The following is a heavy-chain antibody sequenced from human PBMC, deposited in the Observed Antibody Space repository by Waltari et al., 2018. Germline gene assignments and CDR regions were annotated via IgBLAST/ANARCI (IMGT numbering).Heavy chain of an antibody. CDR1: GFTFRSYW. J-gene: IGHJ4*02. CDR3: ASEPLSSGWYGY. V-gene: IGHV3-7*01. Sequence: EVQLVESGGGLVQPGGSLRLSCPASGFTFRSYWMSWVRQAPGKGLEWVANIKQDGSEKYYVDSVKGRFTISRDNAKNSLYLQMNSLRAEDTAVYYCASEPLSSGWYGYWGQGTLVTVSS. CDR2: IKQDGSEK. D-gene: IGHD6-19*01.